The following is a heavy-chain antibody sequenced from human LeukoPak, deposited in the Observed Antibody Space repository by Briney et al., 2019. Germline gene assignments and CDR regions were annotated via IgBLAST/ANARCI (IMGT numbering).Heavy chain of an antibody. Sequence: ASVKVSCKASGYTFTSYYMHWVRQAPGQGLEWMGIINPSGGSTSYAQKFQGRVTMTRDTSTSTVYMELSSLRSEDTAVYYCATDYDYVWGSYRYTRYWGQGTLVTVSS. D-gene: IGHD3-16*02. J-gene: IGHJ4*02. CDR3: ATDYDYVWGSYRYTRY. CDR1: GYTFTSYY. CDR2: INPSGGST. V-gene: IGHV1-46*01.